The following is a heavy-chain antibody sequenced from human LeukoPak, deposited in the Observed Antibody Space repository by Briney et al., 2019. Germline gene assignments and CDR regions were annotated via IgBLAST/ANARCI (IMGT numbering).Heavy chain of an antibody. CDR2: VYYTGST. CDR3: ARDYYDSSGYTENWFDP. CDR1: GGSIFSNTFY. J-gene: IGHJ5*02. D-gene: IGHD3-22*01. V-gene: IGHV4-39*02. Sequence: SETLSLTCSVSGGSIFSNTFYWGWVRQPPGNGLEWIGTVYYTGSTYYKSSLKSRVTISVDPSKNHFSLKLSSVTAADTAVYYCARDYYDSSGYTENWFDPWGQGTLVTVSS.